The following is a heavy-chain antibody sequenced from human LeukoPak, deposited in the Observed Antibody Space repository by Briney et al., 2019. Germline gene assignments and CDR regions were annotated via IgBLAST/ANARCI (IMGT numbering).Heavy chain of an antibody. J-gene: IGHJ5*02. CDR2: IIPIFGTA. CDR3: ARDRSGYQNNPNWFDP. CDR1: GGTFSSYA. V-gene: IGHV1-69*05. Sequence: SVKVSCKASGGTFSSYAISWVRQAPGQGLEWMGRIIPIFGTANYAQKFQGRVTITTDESTSTAYMELSSLRSEDTAVYYCARDRSGYQNNPNWFDPWGQGTLVPVSS. D-gene: IGHD5-12*01.